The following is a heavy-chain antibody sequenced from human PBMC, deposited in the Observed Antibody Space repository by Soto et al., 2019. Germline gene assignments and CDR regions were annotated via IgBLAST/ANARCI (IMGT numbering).Heavy chain of an antibody. CDR3: ARVVGVDYGDYVGYFDY. CDR1: GYTFTGYY. CDR2: INPNSGGT. J-gene: IGHJ4*02. Sequence: ASVKVSCKASGYTFTGYYMHCVRQAPGQGLEWMGWINPNSGGTNYAQKFQGRVTMTRDTSISTAYMELSRLRSDDTAVYYCARVVGVDYGDYVGYFDYWGQGTLVTVSS. V-gene: IGHV1-2*02. D-gene: IGHD4-17*01.